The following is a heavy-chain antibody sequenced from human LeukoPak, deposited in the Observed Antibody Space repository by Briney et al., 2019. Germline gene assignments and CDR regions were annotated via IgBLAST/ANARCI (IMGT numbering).Heavy chain of an antibody. D-gene: IGHD3-3*01. CDR3: ATERAFLEWFLFDY. CDR2: VDPEDGET. CDR1: GYTFTDYY. Sequence: GATVKISCKASGYTFTDYYMHWVQQAPGKGLEWMGRVDPEDGETIYAEKFQGRVTITADTSTDTAYMELSSLRSEDTAVYYCATERAFLEWFLFDYWGQGTLVTVSS. V-gene: IGHV1-69-2*01. J-gene: IGHJ4*02.